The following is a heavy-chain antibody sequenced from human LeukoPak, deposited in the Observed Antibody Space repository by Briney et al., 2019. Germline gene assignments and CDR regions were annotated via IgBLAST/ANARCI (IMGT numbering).Heavy chain of an antibody. CDR2: IFYSGST. J-gene: IGHJ4*02. V-gene: IGHV4-39*07. D-gene: IGHD5-18*01. CDR1: GGSISTSNYY. CDR3: ARDRGYSFDY. Sequence: SETLSLTCTVSGGSISTSNYYWGWIRQPPGKGLEWIGNIFYSGSTYYSPSLRSRVTISVDTSKNQFSLKLSSVTAADTAVYYCARDRGYSFDYWGQGTLVTVSS.